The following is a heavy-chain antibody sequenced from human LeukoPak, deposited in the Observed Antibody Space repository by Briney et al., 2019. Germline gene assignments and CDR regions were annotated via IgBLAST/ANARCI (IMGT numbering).Heavy chain of an antibody. CDR3: ARDRGWGAFNA. CDR2: IYFTGTT. D-gene: IGHD3-10*01. J-gene: IGHJ3*01. Sequence: SETLSLTCTVAGDSISGDYYWDWIRQPAGKGLEWIGRIYFTGTTNYNPSLKSRVTMTVEPSKSQFSLKLTSVTAADTAVYYCARDRGWGAFNAWGQGTRVTVSP. V-gene: IGHV4-4*07. CDR1: GDSISGDYY.